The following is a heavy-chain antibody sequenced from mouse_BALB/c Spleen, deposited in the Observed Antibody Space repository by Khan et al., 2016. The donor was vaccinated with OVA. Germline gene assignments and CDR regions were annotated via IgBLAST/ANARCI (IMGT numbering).Heavy chain of an antibody. CDR3: SRYFPSSMYY. Sequence: QVQLKQSGPGLVQPSQSLSITCTVSGFSLSSYGVHWVRQSPGKGLEWLGVIWRGGNRDYNAVFMSRLSITKDNSKSQVFFKMNSLQADDTAIYXCSRYFPSSMYYWGQGTSVTFSS. CDR2: IWRGGNR. J-gene: IGHJ4*01. CDR1: GFSLSSYG. V-gene: IGHV2-5*01.